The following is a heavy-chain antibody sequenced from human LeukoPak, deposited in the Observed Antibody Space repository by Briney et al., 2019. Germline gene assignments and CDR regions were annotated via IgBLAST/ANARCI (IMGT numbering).Heavy chain of an antibody. CDR2: ISGSGIST. Sequence: GGSLRLSCAASGFTFSSYGMSWVRQAPGKGLEWVSGISGSGISTYYADSVKGRFTISRDNSKNTLYLQMNSLRAEDTAVYYCAKDRGATYKDFGPWGQGTLVTVSS. CDR1: GFTFSSYG. D-gene: IGHD3-10*01. V-gene: IGHV3-23*01. CDR3: AKDRGATYKDFGP. J-gene: IGHJ5*02.